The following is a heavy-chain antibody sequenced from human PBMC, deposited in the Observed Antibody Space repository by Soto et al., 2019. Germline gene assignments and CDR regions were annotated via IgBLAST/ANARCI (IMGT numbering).Heavy chain of an antibody. V-gene: IGHV4-31*03. CDR1: GGSISSGGYY. CDR3: ARDYITMVRGVLFGMDV. CDR2: IYYSGST. J-gene: IGHJ6*02. D-gene: IGHD3-10*01. Sequence: SETLSLTCTVSGGSISSGGYYWSWIRQHPGKGLEWIGYIYYSGSTYYIPSLKSRVTISVDTSKNQFSLKLSSVTAADTAVYYCARDYITMVRGVLFGMDVWGQGTTVTVSS.